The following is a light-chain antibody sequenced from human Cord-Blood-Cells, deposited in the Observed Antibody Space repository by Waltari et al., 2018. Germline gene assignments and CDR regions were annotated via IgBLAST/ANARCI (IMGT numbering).Light chain of an antibody. V-gene: IGLV2-8*01. Sequence: QSSLTQPPSASGSPGQSVTIPCTATSSDVGGYNYVPWYQQHPGKAPKLMIYEASKRPSGVPDRFSGSKSGNTASLTVSGLQAEDEADYYCSSYAGSNNFVFGTGTKVTVL. J-gene: IGLJ1*01. CDR3: SSYAGSNNFV. CDR1: SSDVGGYNY. CDR2: EAS.